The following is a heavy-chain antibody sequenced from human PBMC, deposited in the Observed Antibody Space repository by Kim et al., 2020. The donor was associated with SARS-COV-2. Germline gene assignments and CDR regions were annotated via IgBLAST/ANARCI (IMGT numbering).Heavy chain of an antibody. J-gene: IGHJ5*02. CDR3: AKVVVPADMIHWFDP. CDR1: GFTFSSYG. D-gene: IGHD2-2*01. CDR2: ISYDGSNK. V-gene: IGHV3-30*18. Sequence: GGSLRLSCAASGFTFSSYGMHWVRQAPGKGLEWVAVISYDGSNKYYADSVKGRFTISRDNSKNTLYLQMNSLRAEDTAVYYCAKVVVPADMIHWFDPWG.